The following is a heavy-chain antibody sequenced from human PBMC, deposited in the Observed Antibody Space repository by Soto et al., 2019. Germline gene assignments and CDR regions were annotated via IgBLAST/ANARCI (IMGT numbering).Heavy chain of an antibody. D-gene: IGHD1-26*01. CDR1: GFSFSDYG. CDR2: IYYDGSNE. V-gene: IGHV3-33*08. Sequence: QVQLVESGGGVVQPGRSLRLSCAASGFSFSDYGIHWVRQAPGKGLEWVALIYYDGSNEHYADSVQGRFTISRDNSKNTLYLQMNSLRAEDTAVYYCSRDRESDSDAFDIWGQGTVVAVSS. J-gene: IGHJ3*02. CDR3: SRDRESDSDAFDI.